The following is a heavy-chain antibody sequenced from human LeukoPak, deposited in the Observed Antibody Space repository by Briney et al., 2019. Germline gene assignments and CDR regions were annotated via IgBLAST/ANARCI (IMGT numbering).Heavy chain of an antibody. D-gene: IGHD3-9*01. CDR2: ISGSGGST. CDR3: AKSPLRYFDWLLEY. J-gene: IGHJ4*02. CDR1: GFTFSSYA. Sequence: GGSLRLSCAASGFTFSSYAMSWVRQAPGKGLEWVSAISGSGGSTYYADSVKGRFTISRDNSKNTLYLQMNSLRAEDTAVYYCAKSPLRYFDWLLEYWGQGTLVTVSS. V-gene: IGHV3-23*01.